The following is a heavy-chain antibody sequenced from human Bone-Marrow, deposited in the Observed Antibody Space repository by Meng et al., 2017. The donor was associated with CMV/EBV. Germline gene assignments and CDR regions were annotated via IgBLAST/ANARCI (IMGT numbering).Heavy chain of an antibody. V-gene: IGHV4-39*07. Sequence: SGGSISSSSYYWGWIRQPPGKGLEWIGSIYYSGSTYYNPSLKSRVTISVDTSKNQFSLKLSSVTAADTAVYYCARRHAAYYYCGMDVWGQGTTVTVSS. CDR3: ARRHAAYYYCGMDV. CDR2: IYYSGST. CDR1: GGSISSSSYY. D-gene: IGHD6-25*01. J-gene: IGHJ6*02.